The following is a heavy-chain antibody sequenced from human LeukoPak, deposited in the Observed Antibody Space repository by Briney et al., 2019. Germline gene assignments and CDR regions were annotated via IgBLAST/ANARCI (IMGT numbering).Heavy chain of an antibody. Sequence: RASVKVSCKASGYTFTGYYIHWVRQAPGQGLEWMGWINPNSGGTNYAQKFQGRVTMTRNTSISTAYMELSSLRSEDTAVYYCARGLSAHSSGWYYYWGQGTLVTVSS. CDR2: INPNSGGT. CDR3: ARGLSAHSSGWYYY. D-gene: IGHD6-19*01. V-gene: IGHV1-2*02. J-gene: IGHJ4*02. CDR1: GYTFTGYY.